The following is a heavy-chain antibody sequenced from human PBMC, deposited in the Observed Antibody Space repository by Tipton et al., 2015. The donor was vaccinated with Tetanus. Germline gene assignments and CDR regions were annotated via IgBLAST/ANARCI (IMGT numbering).Heavy chain of an antibody. D-gene: IGHD6-19*01. CDR2: IYYSGST. J-gene: IGHJ4*02. Sequence: GLVKPSETLSLTCTVSGGSISSYYWSWIRQPPGKGLEWIGYIYYSGSTNYNPSLKSRVTISVDTSKNQFSLKLSSVTAADTAVYYCARDMRGEGGGWYTDYWGQGTLVTVSS. CDR1: GGSISSYY. V-gene: IGHV4-59*01. CDR3: ARDMRGEGGGWYTDY.